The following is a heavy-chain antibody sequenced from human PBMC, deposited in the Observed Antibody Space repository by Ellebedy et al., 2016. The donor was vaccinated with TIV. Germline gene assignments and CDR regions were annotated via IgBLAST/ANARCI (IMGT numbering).Heavy chain of an antibody. CDR3: ARARTYYYGSGSYSDYYGMDV. Sequence: SETLSLXXTVSGGSISSSDYYWSWIRQPPGKGLEWIGYIYYSGNTYYNPSPKSRVTISADTSKNQLSLNLSSVTAADTAVYYCARARTYYYGSGSYSDYYGMDVWGQGTTVTVSS. V-gene: IGHV4-30-4*01. J-gene: IGHJ6*02. CDR2: IYYSGNT. CDR1: GGSISSSDYY. D-gene: IGHD3-10*01.